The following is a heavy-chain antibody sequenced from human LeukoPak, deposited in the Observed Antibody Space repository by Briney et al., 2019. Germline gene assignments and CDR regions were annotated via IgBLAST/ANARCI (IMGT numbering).Heavy chain of an antibody. CDR3: AREGDDDAFDI. J-gene: IGHJ3*02. V-gene: IGHV1-69*13. CDR1: GGTFSSYA. Sequence: GASVKVSCKASGGTFSSYAISWVRQAPGQGLEWMGGIIPIFGTANYAQKFQGRVTITADESTSTAYMELSSLRSEDMAVYYCAREGDDDAFDIWGQGTMVTVSS. CDR2: IIPIFGTA.